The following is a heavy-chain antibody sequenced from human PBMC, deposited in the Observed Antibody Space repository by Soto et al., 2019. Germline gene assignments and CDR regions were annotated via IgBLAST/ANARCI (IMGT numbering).Heavy chain of an antibody. J-gene: IGHJ6*01. D-gene: IGHD3-10*01. Sequence: QVQVQQSGPGLVKPSETLSLTCTVSSGPSKSHNWGWIRQPPGRGLEWIGYVYDTWSTSYNPALKSRVTVSADTSTNRISLTLRFVTAADTDVYYCVRQGIGFLHGLVDVWGQGTTVIVSS. CDR1: SGPSKSHN. V-gene: IGHV4-59*08. CDR3: VRQGIGFLHGLVDV. CDR2: VYDTWST.